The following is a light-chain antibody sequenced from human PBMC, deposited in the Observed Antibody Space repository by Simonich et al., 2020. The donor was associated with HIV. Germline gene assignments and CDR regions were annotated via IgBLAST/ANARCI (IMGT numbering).Light chain of an antibody. V-gene: IGKV4-1*01. Sequence: DIVMTQSPDSLAVSLGERATINCTSSRNILYSSNNKNYLAWYQQKPGQPPNLLIYWASTREAGVPDRFSASGSGTDFTLTISSLQAEDVAVYYCQQYYTTPPTFGQGTKVEIK. CDR1: RNILYSSNNKNY. CDR3: QQYYTTPPT. CDR2: WAS. J-gene: IGKJ1*01.